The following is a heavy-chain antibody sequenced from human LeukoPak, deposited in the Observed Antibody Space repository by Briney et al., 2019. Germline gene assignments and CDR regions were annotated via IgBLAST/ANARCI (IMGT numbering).Heavy chain of an antibody. Sequence: GGSRNLSGQASGSPFSNSWIFWFGQPPGKGLESVSRINTDGTVTTYADSVKGRFTVSRDNADNTMFLQMNSVRDEDTAVYYCATKQWLAPPPDSWGQGTPVTVSS. D-gene: IGHD6-19*01. J-gene: IGHJ4*02. V-gene: IGHV3-74*01. CDR2: INTDGTVT. CDR1: GSPFSNSW. CDR3: ATKQWLAPPPDS.